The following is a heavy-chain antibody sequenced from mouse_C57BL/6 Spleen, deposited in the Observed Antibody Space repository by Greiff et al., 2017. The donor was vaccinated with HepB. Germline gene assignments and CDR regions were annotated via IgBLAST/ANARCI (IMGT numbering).Heavy chain of an antibody. CDR3: ARDPPGGYAMDH. CDR2: IYPRSGNT. V-gene: IGHV1-81*01. CDR1: GYTFTSYG. J-gene: IGHJ4*01. Sequence: VKLQESGAELARPGASVKLSCKASGYTFTSYGISWVKQRTGQGLEWIGEIYPRSGNTYYNEKFKGKATLTADKSSSTAYMELRSLTSEDSAVYFCARDPPGGYAMDHWGQGTSVTVSS.